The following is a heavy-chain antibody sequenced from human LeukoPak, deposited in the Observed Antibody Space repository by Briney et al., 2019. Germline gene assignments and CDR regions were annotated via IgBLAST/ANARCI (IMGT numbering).Heavy chain of an antibody. CDR1: GFTFSSYA. J-gene: IGHJ5*02. D-gene: IGHD3-22*01. V-gene: IGHV3-30*01. CDR2: ISYGGSNK. CDR3: ARDDEVITGGGWFDP. Sequence: GGSLRLSCAASGFTFSSYAMHWVRQAPGKGLEWVAVISYGGSNKYYADSVKGRFTISRDNSKNTLYLQMNSLRAEDTAVYYCARDDEVITGGGWFDPWGQGTLVTVSS.